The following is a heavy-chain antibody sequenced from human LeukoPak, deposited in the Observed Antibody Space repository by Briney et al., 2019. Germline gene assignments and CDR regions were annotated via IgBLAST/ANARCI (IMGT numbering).Heavy chain of an antibody. V-gene: IGHV4-34*01. J-gene: IGHJ5*02. D-gene: IGHD2-15*01. CDR3: AREQVVVVAATGWFDP. Sequence: PSEALSLTCAVYGGSFSGYYWSWIRQPPGKGLEWIGEINHSGSTNYNPSLKSRVTISVDTSKNQFSLKLSSVTAADTAVYYCAREQVVVVAATGWFDPWGQGTLVTVSS. CDR2: INHSGST. CDR1: GGSFSGYY.